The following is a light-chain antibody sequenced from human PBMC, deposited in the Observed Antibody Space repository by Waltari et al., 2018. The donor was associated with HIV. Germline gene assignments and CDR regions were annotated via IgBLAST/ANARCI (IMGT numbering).Light chain of an antibody. V-gene: IGLV1-51*01. J-gene: IGLJ2*01. CDR1: NSTIGSPF. CDR3: GTWDTILVAVV. Sequence: QSVLTQPPSVSAAPGQKVTISCSGSNSTIGSPFVSWYQPFPGRAPKLLIYYDDDRPSDIPDRFSGSKSGTSATLDITGLQTGDEADYYCGTWDTILVAVVLGGGTKLTVL. CDR2: YDD.